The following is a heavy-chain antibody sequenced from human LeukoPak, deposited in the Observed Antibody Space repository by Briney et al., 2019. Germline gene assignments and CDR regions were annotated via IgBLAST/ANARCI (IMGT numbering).Heavy chain of an antibody. CDR3: ARHVGAHHCSGGSCAKHALDY. CDR1: GGSISSSSYY. V-gene: IGHV4-39*01. J-gene: IGHJ4*02. Sequence: PSETLSLTCTVSGGSISSSSYYWGWIRQPPGKGLEWIGSIYYSGSTYYNPSLKSRVTISVDTSKNQFSLKLSSVTAADTAVYYCARHVGAHHCSGGSCAKHALDYWGQGTLVTVSS. CDR2: IYYSGST. D-gene: IGHD2-15*01.